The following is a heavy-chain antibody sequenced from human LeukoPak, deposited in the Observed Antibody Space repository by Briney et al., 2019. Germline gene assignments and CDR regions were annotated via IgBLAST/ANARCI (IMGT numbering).Heavy chain of an antibody. CDR2: FDPEDGET. J-gene: IGHJ4*02. CDR3: ATDLVLDGNYYFDY. D-gene: IGHD4-23*01. Sequence: ASVKVSCEVSGYTLTELSMHWVRQAPGEGLEWMGGFDPEDGETIYAQKFQGRVTMTEDTSTDTAYMELSSLRSEDTAVYYCATDLVLDGNYYFDYWGQGTLVTVSS. V-gene: IGHV1-24*01. CDR1: GYTLTELS.